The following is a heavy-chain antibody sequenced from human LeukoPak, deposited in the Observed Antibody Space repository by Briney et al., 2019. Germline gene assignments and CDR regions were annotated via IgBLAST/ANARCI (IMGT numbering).Heavy chain of an antibody. CDR1: GFTFSSYS. D-gene: IGHD6-13*01. Sequence: GGSLRLSCAASGFTFSSYSMNWVRQAPGKGLEWVSSISSSSSYIYYADSVKGRFTISRDNAKNSLYLQMNSLRAEDTAVYYCARTISGIATNWFDPWGQGTLVTVSS. CDR3: ARTISGIATNWFDP. CDR2: ISSSSSYI. J-gene: IGHJ5*02. V-gene: IGHV3-21*01.